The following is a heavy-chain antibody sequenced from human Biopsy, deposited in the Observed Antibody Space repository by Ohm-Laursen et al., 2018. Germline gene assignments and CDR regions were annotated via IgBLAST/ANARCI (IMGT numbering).Heavy chain of an antibody. Sequence: GASVKVSCKASGYNFNSYGISWVRQAPGQGLEWMGRISGYNGNTLYAQKFQHRVTMTTDTSTSTAYMELRSLRSDDTAVYYCATKLTGYFHHWGQGTLVIVSS. V-gene: IGHV1-18*01. CDR3: ATKLTGYFHH. CDR2: ISGYNGNT. CDR1: GYNFNSYG. D-gene: IGHD3-9*01. J-gene: IGHJ1*01.